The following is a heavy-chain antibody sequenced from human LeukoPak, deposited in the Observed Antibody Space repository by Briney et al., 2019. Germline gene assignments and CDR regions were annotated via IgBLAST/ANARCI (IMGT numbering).Heavy chain of an antibody. J-gene: IGHJ6*02. Sequence: GGSLRLSCVASGFTFSSYAMSWVRQAPGKGLEWVSAISGSGVTTHYAGSVKGRFTISRDNSKNTVYLQMNSLRAEDTAVYYCARDVLRYCGGDCSNYYYYGMDVWGQGTTVTVSS. D-gene: IGHD2-21*02. V-gene: IGHV3-23*01. CDR1: GFTFSSYA. CDR3: ARDVLRYCGGDCSNYYYYGMDV. CDR2: ISGSGVTT.